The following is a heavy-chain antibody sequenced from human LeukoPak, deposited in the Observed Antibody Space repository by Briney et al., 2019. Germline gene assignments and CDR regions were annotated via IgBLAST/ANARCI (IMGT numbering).Heavy chain of an antibody. CDR2: ISGSGDST. J-gene: IGHJ6*02. V-gene: IGHV3-23*01. CDR1: GFTFSSYA. D-gene: IGHD2-15*01. Sequence: PGGSLRLSCAASGFTFSSYAMNWVRQAPARGLEWVSAISGSGDSTYYTGSVKGRFTISRDNSKNTLYLQMSTLRADDTAVYYCASYCLGGSCYHGLVVWGQGTTVTVSS. CDR3: ASYCLGGSCYHGLVV.